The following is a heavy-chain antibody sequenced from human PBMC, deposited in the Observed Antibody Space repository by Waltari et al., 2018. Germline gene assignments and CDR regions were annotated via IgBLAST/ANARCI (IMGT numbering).Heavy chain of an antibody. Sequence: QVQLVQSEAEVMKPGASVKVSCTVSGNSITESPMHWVRQAPGKGLEWMGSFDREDGEGKYEQGGLDRVTMTEDRSTNTAYMELSSLRLEDTAVYYCATGGDYDEYALHYFRGLDVWGQGTTVIVAS. CDR3: ATGGDYDEYALHYFRGLDV. D-gene: IGHD4-17*01. CDR1: GNSITESP. J-gene: IGHJ6*02. V-gene: IGHV1-24*01. CDR2: FDREDGEG.